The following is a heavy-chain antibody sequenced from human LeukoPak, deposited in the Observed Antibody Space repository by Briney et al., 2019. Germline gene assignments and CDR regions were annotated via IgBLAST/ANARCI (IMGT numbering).Heavy chain of an antibody. CDR3: AKEDDSSTDAFDI. D-gene: IGHD3-22*01. J-gene: IGHJ3*02. CDR1: GFTFDDYA. Sequence: GGSLRLSCAASGFTFDDYAMHWVRQAPGKGLEWVSLISWDGGSTYYADSVKGRFTISGDNSKNSLYLQMNSLRAKDTALYYCAKEDDSSTDAFDIWGQGTMVTVSS. CDR2: ISWDGGST. V-gene: IGHV3-43D*03.